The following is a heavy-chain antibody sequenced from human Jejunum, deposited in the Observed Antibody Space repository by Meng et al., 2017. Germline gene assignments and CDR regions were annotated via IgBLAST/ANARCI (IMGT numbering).Heavy chain of an antibody. CDR3: ARHLGHGDGLKIGFDY. V-gene: IGHV4-39*01. D-gene: IGHD4-17*01. CDR2: INYSGNT. J-gene: IGHJ4*02. Sequence: QLQLQASGPGLVKHSETLSHTGTVAGGSISSSNYYWGGLRQPPGKGLEWIGSINYSGNTYQNPSLKSRGTISVDTSKNQFSLTVSSVTAADTAVYYCARHLGHGDGLKIGFDYWGQGTLVTVSS. CDR1: GGSISSSNYY.